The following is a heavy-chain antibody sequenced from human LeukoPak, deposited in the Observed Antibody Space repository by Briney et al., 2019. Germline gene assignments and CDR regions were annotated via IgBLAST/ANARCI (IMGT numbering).Heavy chain of an antibody. CDR2: IYNSGST. CDR1: GGSISSGSYY. J-gene: IGHJ5*02. V-gene: IGHV4-61*02. CDR3: ARERVWRYCGGDSCGWFDP. D-gene: IGHD2-21*02. Sequence: SETLSLTCTVSGGSISSGSYYWTWIRQPAGKGLEWIGRIYNSGSTNYNPSLKSRVTISVDTSKNQFSLKLSSVTAADTAVYYCARERVWRYCGGDSCGWFDPWGQGTLVTASS.